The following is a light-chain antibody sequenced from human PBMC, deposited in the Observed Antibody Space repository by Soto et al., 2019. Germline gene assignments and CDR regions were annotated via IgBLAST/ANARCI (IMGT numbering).Light chain of an antibody. CDR1: SSDIGAYDY. Sequence: QSVLTQLPSASGSPGQSVTISCTGTSSDIGAYDYVSWYQQHPGKVPKVIIYEVTHRPPGVPDRFSGSKSGNTASLTVSGLQAEDEAEYYCSSYVRGNVLIFGGGTQLTVL. V-gene: IGLV2-8*01. CDR3: SSYVRGNVLI. CDR2: EVT. J-gene: IGLJ2*01.